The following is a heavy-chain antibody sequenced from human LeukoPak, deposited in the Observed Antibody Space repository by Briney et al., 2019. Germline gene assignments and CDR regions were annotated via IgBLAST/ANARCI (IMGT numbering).Heavy chain of an antibody. CDR2: IYYSGST. Sequence: SETLSLTCTVSGASISSYYWSWIRQPPGKGLEWIGYIYYSGSTNYNPSLRSRVTISVDTSKNQFSLKLSSVTAADTAVYYCARLRGSGSYHLDCWGQGTLVTVSS. D-gene: IGHD3-10*01. CDR1: GASISSYY. CDR3: ARLRGSGSYHLDC. J-gene: IGHJ4*02. V-gene: IGHV4-59*08.